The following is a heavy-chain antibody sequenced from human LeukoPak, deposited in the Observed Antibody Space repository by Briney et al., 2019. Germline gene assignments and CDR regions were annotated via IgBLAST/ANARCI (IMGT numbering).Heavy chain of an antibody. CDR1: GFPISSYA. D-gene: IGHD1-1*01. CDR3: AKDYLAQLAYFDY. CDR2: ISGSGGST. J-gene: IGHJ4*02. V-gene: IGHV3-23*01. Sequence: QPGGSLRLSCAASGFPISSYAMSWVRQAPGKGLEWVSAISGSGGSTYHPDPGKWRLTIPRDNSKNTLYLQMNSLRAEDTAVYYCAKDYLAQLAYFDYWGQGTLVTVSS.